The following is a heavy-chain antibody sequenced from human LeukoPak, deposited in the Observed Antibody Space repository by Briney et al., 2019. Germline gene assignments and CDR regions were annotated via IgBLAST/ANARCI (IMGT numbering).Heavy chain of an antibody. V-gene: IGHV3-21*01. CDR1: GFTFSSYG. D-gene: IGHD1-26*01. J-gene: IGHJ4*02. Sequence: GGSLRLSCAASGFTFSSYGMNWVRQAPGKGLEWVSSISSSSSYIYYADSVKGRFTISRDNAKNSLYLQMNSLRAEDTAVYYCAREEYSGSYYFDYWGQGTLVTVSS. CDR3: AREEYSGSYYFDY. CDR2: ISSSSSYI.